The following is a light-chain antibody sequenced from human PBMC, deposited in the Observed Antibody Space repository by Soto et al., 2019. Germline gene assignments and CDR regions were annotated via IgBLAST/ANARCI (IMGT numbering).Light chain of an antibody. Sequence: EIVMTQSPATLSVSPGERATLSCRASQSISSNLAWYQQKPGQAPRLLMFRTSSRATGFPARFSDSGSGTEFNLTISSLQSEDFGVYYCQQYNNWPRATFGGGPKVDIK. V-gene: IGKV3-15*01. J-gene: IGKJ4*01. CDR2: RTS. CDR1: QSISSN. CDR3: QQYNNWPRAT.